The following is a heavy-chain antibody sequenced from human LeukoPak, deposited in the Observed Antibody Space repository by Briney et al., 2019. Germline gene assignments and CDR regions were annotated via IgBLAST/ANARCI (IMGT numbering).Heavy chain of an antibody. V-gene: IGHV4-4*07. CDR1: GGSISSYY. CDR2: IYTSGST. Sequence: TSETLSLTCTVSGGSISSYYWSWIRQPAGKGLEWIGRIYTSGSTNYNPSLKSRATMSVDTSKNQFSLKLSSATAADTAVYYCARSSITIFGVVISPFGYWGQGTLVTVSS. CDR3: ARSSITIFGVVISPFGY. J-gene: IGHJ4*02. D-gene: IGHD3-3*01.